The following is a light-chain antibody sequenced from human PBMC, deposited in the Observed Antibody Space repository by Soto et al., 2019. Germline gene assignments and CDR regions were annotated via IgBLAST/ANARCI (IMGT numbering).Light chain of an antibody. CDR3: MQYTRSPRT. V-gene: IGKV2-30*01. CDR1: QSLVYSDGNTY. CDR2: KVS. Sequence: DVVMTQSPLSLPVTLGQPASISCRSSQSLVYSDGNTYLSWFQQRPDQSPRRLLYKVSNRDSGVPDTFGGSGSGTDFTLKISRVEAEDVEVYYGMQYTRSPRTFGQATKVEIK. J-gene: IGKJ1*01.